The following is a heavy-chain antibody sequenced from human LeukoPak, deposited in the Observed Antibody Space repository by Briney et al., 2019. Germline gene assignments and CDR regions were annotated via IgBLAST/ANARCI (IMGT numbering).Heavy chain of an antibody. CDR1: GYSISSGYY. V-gene: IGHV4-38-2*01. Sequence: SETLSLTRAVSGYSISSGYYWGWIRQPPGKGLEWIGSIYHSGSTYYNPSLKSRVTISVDTSKNQFSLKLSSVTAADTAVYYCARQGGGAFDIWGQGTMVTVSS. D-gene: IGHD3-16*01. J-gene: IGHJ3*02. CDR3: ARQGGGAFDI. CDR2: IYHSGST.